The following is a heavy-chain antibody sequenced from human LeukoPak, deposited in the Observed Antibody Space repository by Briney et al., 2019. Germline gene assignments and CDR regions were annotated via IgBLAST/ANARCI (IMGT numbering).Heavy chain of an antibody. CDR3: ARDGHLLVPAAILPPELRHLGGYYYMDV. V-gene: IGHV1-2*03. J-gene: IGHJ6*03. CDR2: INPNSGGT. D-gene: IGHD2-2*02. Sequence: LGASVKVSCKASGYTFTGYYMHWVRQAPGQGLEWMGWINPNSGGTNYAQKFQGRVTMTRDTSISTAYMELSRLRSDDTAVYYCARDGHLLVPAAILPPELRHLGGYYYMDVWGKGTTVTVSS. CDR1: GYTFTGYY.